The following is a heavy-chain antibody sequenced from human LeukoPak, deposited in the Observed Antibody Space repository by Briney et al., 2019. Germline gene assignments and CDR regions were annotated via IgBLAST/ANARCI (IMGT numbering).Heavy chain of an antibody. V-gene: IGHV4-30-2*01. CDR3: AGGGDSSGFYYYFDS. Sequence: SETLSLTCTVSGGSISSGGYSWNWIRQPPGKDLEWIGYIYHSGNTYYNPSLKSRVTISVDRSKNQFSLKLTSVTAADTAVYYCAGGGDSSGFYYYFDSWGQGTLVTVSP. CDR2: IYHSGNT. D-gene: IGHD3-22*01. J-gene: IGHJ4*02. CDR1: GGSISSGGYS.